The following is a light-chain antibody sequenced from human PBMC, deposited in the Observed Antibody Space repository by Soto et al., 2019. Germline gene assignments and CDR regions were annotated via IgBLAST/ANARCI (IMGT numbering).Light chain of an antibody. J-gene: IGLJ3*02. V-gene: IGLV2-8*01. CDR3: SSFASSNTGV. CDR1: SSDVRAYNY. CDR2: ELT. Sequence: QSALTQPPSASGSPGQSVTISCTGTSSDVRAYNYVSWYQQHAGKPPKLGIYELTKRPSGVPDRFSGSKSANTASLTVSGLQAEDEADYYCSSFASSNTGVFGGGTKLTVL.